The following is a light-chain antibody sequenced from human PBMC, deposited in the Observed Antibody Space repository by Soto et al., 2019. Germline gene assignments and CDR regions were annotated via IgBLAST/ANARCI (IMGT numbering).Light chain of an antibody. V-gene: IGLV2-14*01. CDR3: SSYTRSTTLVV. CDR1: SSDVGGYNY. CDR2: EVS. J-gene: IGLJ2*01. Sequence: QSALTQPASVSGSPGQSITISCTGTSSDVGGYNYVSWYQHHPGKAPKLMISEVSNRPLGVSNRFSGSKSGNTASLTISGLQAEDEADYYCSSYTRSTTLVVFGGGTKVTVL.